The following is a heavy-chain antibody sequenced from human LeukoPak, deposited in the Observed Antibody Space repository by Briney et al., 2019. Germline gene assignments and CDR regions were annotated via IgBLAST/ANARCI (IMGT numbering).Heavy chain of an antibody. CDR3: ARGGAVAVLYCFDY. Sequence: GRSLRLSCAASGFTFSSYAMHWVRQAPGKGLEWVAVISYDGSNKYYADSVKGRFTISRDNSKNTLYLQMNSLRAEDTAVYYCARGGAVAVLYCFDYWGQGTLVTVSS. CDR1: GFTFSSYA. D-gene: IGHD6-19*01. V-gene: IGHV3-30-3*01. J-gene: IGHJ4*02. CDR2: ISYDGSNK.